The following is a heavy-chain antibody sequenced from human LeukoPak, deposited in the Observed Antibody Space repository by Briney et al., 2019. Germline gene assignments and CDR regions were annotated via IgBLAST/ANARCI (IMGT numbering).Heavy chain of an antibody. CDR2: IYTSGST. CDR1: GGSISSYY. D-gene: IGHD3-10*01. V-gene: IGHV4-4*07. J-gene: IGHJ5*02. Sequence: PSETLSLTCTVSGGSISSYYWSWIRQPAGKGLEWIGRIYTSGSTNYNPSLKSRVTMSVDTSKNQFSLKLSSVTAADTAVYYCARGRRRNYYGSGSYYIGGNWFDPWGQGTLVTVSS. CDR3: ARGRRRNYYGSGSYYIGGNWFDP.